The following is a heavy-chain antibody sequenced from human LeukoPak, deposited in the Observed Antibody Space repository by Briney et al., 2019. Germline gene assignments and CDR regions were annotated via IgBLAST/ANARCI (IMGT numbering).Heavy chain of an antibody. D-gene: IGHD1-7*01. V-gene: IGHV4-39*01. CDR2: IYYSGST. Sequence: SETLSLTCTVSGGSISSSSYYWGWIRQPPGKGLEWIGSIYYSGSTYYSPSLKSRVTISVDTSKNQFSLKLSSVTAADTAVYYCARRSSMSDAFFDYWGQGTLVTVSS. CDR3: ARRSSMSDAFFDY. CDR1: GGSISSSSYY. J-gene: IGHJ4*02.